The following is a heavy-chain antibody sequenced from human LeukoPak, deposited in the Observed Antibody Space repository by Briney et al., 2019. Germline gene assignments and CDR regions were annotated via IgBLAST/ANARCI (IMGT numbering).Heavy chain of an antibody. CDR3: ARDRMRGSGSYYAY. V-gene: IGHV1-69*06. J-gene: IGHJ4*02. D-gene: IGHD1-26*01. Sequence: GASVKVSCKASGGTFSSYAISWVRQAPGQGLEWMGGIIPIFGTANYAQKFQGRVTITADKSTSTAYMELSSLRSEDTAVYYCARDRMRGSGSYYAYWGQGTLVTVSS. CDR1: GGTFSSYA. CDR2: IIPIFGTA.